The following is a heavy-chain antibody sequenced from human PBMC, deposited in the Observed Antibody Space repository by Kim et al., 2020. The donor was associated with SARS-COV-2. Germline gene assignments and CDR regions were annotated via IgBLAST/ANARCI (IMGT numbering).Heavy chain of an antibody. J-gene: IGHJ6*02. CDR1: GFTFSSYE. Sequence: GGSLRLSCAASGFTFSSYEMSWVRQAPGKGLEWVSYISSSGSTIYYADSVKGRFTISRDNAKNSLYLQMNSLRAEDTAVYYCARDPYSSSHNYYGMDVWGEGTTVTVSS. CDR2: ISSSGSTI. D-gene: IGHD6-13*01. V-gene: IGHV3-48*03. CDR3: ARDPYSSSHNYYGMDV.